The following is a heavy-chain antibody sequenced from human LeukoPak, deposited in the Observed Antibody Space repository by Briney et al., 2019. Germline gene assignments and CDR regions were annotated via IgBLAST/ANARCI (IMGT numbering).Heavy chain of an antibody. CDR2: ISGYVGST. CDR1: GFTFSSYA. CDR3: AARTAAVH. D-gene: IGHD6-13*01. Sequence: EGSLRLSCAASGFTFSSYAMTWVRQGPGKGLEWVSSISGYVGSTYYADSVKGRFTISRDNSKNTVFLQMSSLRAEDTAVYYCAARTAAVHWGQGTLVTVSS. J-gene: IGHJ4*02. V-gene: IGHV3-23*01.